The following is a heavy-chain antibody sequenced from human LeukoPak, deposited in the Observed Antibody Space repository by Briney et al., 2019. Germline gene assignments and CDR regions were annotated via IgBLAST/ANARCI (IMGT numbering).Heavy chain of an antibody. Sequence: SQTLSLTCAVSGGSISSGGYSWSWIRQPPGKGLEWIGHIYHSGSTYYNPSLKSRVTISVDRSKNQFSLKLSSVAAADTAVYYCARGGPTNYDFWSGTLTSTAFDIWGQGTMVTVSS. CDR2: IYHSGST. CDR1: GGSISSGGYS. V-gene: IGHV4-30-2*01. CDR3: ARGGPTNYDFWSGTLTSTAFDI. J-gene: IGHJ3*02. D-gene: IGHD3-3*01.